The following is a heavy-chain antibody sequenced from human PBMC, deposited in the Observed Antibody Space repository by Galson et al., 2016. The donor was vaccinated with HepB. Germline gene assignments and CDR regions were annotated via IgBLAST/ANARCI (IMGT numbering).Heavy chain of an antibody. CDR3: AKGGYSGYVGGWFDP. V-gene: IGHV3-9*01. CDR1: GFTFDDYA. D-gene: IGHD5-12*01. J-gene: IGHJ5*02. Sequence: SLRLSCAASGFTFDDYAMHWVRQAPGKGLEWVSGISWNSGDIGYADSVKGRFTISRDNAKTSLYLQMNSLRAEDTALYYCAKGGYSGYVGGWFDPWGQGTLVTVSS. CDR2: ISWNSGDI.